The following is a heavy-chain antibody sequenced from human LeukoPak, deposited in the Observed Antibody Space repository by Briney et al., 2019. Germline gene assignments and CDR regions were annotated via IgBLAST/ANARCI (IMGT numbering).Heavy chain of an antibody. CDR1: GGSISSYY. CDR2: IYYSGST. D-gene: IGHD3-22*01. J-gene: IGHJ4*02. CDR3: ARGGRYYDSSGLYYFDY. V-gene: IGHV4-59*01. Sequence: SSETLSLTCTVSGGSISSYYWSWIRQPPGKGLEWIGYIYYSGSTNYNPSLKSRVTISVDTSKNQFSLKLSSVTAADTAVYYCARGGRYYDSSGLYYFDYWGQGTLVTASS.